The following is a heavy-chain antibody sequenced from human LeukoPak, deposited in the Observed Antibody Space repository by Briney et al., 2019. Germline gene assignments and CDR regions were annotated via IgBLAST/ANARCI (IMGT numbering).Heavy chain of an antibody. Sequence: SETLSLTCTVPGGSISSYYWSWIRQPPGKGLEWIGYIYYSGSTNYNPSLKSRVTISVDTSKNQFSLKLSSVTAADTAVYYCARGLWFGELLSPYYYYYMDVWGKGTTVTVSS. CDR2: IYYSGST. V-gene: IGHV4-59*01. J-gene: IGHJ6*03. D-gene: IGHD3-10*01. CDR3: ARGLWFGELLSPYYYYYMDV. CDR1: GGSISSYY.